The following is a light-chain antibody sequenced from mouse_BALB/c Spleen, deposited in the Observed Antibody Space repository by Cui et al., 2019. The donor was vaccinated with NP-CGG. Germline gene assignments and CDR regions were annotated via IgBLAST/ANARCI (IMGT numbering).Light chain of an antibody. CDR2: GTD. V-gene: IGLV1*01. CDR1: TGAVTTSNY. CDR3: ALWYNNHWV. J-gene: IGLJ1*01. Sequence: QAVVTQESALTTSPGGIVTLTCRSSTGAVTTSNYANWVQEKPDHLFTGLIGGTDNRVPGVPARFSGSLIGDKAALTITGAQTEDDAIYFCALWYNNHWVFGGGTKLTVL.